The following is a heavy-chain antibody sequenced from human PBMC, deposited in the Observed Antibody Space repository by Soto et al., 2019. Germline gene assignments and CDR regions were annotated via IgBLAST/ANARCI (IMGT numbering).Heavy chain of an antibody. Sequence: PSETLSLTCTVSGGSISSYYWSWIRQPPGKGLEWIGYIYYSGSTNYNPSLKSRVTISVDTSKNQFSLELSSVTAADTAVYYCARAGAGRAYDYVWGSYRYTSYYLFDYWGQGTLVTVSS. D-gene: IGHD3-16*02. J-gene: IGHJ4*02. CDR1: GGSISSYY. V-gene: IGHV4-59*01. CDR3: ARAGAGRAYDYVWGSYRYTSYYLFDY. CDR2: IYYSGST.